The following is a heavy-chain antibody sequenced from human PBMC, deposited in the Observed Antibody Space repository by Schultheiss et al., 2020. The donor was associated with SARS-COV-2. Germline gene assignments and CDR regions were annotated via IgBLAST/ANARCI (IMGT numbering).Heavy chain of an antibody. D-gene: IGHD3-3*01. J-gene: IGHJ3*02. CDR2: ISGSGGST. CDR3: ARSKGMFWSGYYNDAFDI. V-gene: IGHV3-23*01. Sequence: GESLKISCAASGFTFSSYAMSWVRQAPGKGLEWVSAISGSGGSTYYADSVKGRFTISRDNSKNTLYLQMNSLRAEDTAVYYCARSKGMFWSGYYNDAFDIWVQG. CDR1: GFTFSSYA.